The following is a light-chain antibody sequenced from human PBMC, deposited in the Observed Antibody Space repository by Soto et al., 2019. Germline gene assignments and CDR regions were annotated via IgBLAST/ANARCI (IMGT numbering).Light chain of an antibody. V-gene: IGKV3-20*01. CDR2: GAS. Sequence: EIVMTQAPATLSVSPGEIVTLSCRASQSVTTRLAWYQHKPGQAPTLLMSGASNRASGVPVRFSGSGSGTDFTLTISRLEPEDFALYYCQQYGVSPITFGLGTRLEIK. CDR1: QSVTTR. J-gene: IGKJ5*01. CDR3: QQYGVSPIT.